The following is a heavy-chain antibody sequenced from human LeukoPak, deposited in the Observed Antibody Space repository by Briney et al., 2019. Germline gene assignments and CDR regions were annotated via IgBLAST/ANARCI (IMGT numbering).Heavy chain of an antibody. J-gene: IGHJ4*02. CDR2: IHTGGTT. Sequence: GGSLRLSCVASGIDISYHYVGWVRQAPGKGLEWVSVIHTGGTTHYADSVKGRFTISKDNSNNTVFLQMNSVRVEDTAVYYCARVWFGYFFRWGQGVLVTVSS. V-gene: IGHV3-53*01. CDR1: GIDISYHY. D-gene: IGHD3-10*01. CDR3: ARVWFGYFFR.